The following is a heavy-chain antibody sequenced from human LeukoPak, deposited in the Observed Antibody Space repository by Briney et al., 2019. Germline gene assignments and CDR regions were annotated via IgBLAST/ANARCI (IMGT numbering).Heavy chain of an antibody. CDR3: ASPRSGYRYTFDY. J-gene: IGHJ4*02. D-gene: IGHD3-22*01. CDR1: GGSISSYY. CDR2: ISTSGST. Sequence: SETLSLTCTVSGGSISSYYWSWIRQPAGKGLEWIGYISTSGSTNYNPSLKSRVSISLDTSKNRFSLNLNFVTAAGTAVYYCASPRSGYRYTFDYWGQGALVTVSS. V-gene: IGHV4-4*09.